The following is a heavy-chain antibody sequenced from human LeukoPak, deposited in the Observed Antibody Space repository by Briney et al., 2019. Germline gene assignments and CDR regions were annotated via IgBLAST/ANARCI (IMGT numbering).Heavy chain of an antibody. Sequence: PGRSLRLSCAASGFTFSGYGMHWVRQAPGKGLEWVAVIWYDGSNKYYADSVKGRFTISRDNSKNTLYLQMNSLRAEDTAVYYCAREPHSYYDFWSGFTNRGAYFDYWGQGTLVTVSS. V-gene: IGHV3-33*01. CDR1: GFTFSGYG. D-gene: IGHD3-3*01. CDR3: AREPHSYYDFWSGFTNRGAYFDY. J-gene: IGHJ4*02. CDR2: IWYDGSNK.